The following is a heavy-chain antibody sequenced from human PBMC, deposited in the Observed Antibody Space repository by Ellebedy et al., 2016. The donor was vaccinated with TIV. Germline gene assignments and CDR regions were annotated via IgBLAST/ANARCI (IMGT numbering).Heavy chain of an antibody. Sequence: AASVKVSCKASGYTFTGYYMHWLRQAPGQGLEWLGWINPNSSGTKYAQKFQSRVTITRDTSISKAHMELSRLRSDDTAVYYCARGYLADIGATKMYYFDYWGQGTLVTVSS. J-gene: IGHJ4*02. CDR1: GYTFTGYY. CDR3: ARGYLADIGATKMYYFDY. D-gene: IGHD5-12*01. V-gene: IGHV1-2*02. CDR2: INPNSSGT.